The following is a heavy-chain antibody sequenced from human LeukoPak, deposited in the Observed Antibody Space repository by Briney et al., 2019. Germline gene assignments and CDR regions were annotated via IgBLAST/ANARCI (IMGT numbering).Heavy chain of an antibody. D-gene: IGHD6-19*01. J-gene: IGHJ6*02. CDR3: ARDVAVAGIYPLTYYYYGMDV. V-gene: IGHV3-21*01. CDR2: ISSSSSYI. Sequence: GGSLRLSCAASGFTFSSYSMNWVRQAPGKGLEWVSSISSSSSYIYYAASVKGRFTISRDNAKNSLYLQMNSLRAEDTAVYYCARDVAVAGIYPLTYYYYGMDVWGQGTTVTVSS. CDR1: GFTFSSYS.